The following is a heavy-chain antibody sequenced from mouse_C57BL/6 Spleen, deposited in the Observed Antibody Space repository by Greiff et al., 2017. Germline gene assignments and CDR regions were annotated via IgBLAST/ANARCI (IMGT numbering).Heavy chain of an antibody. J-gene: IGHJ3*01. V-gene: IGHV1-72*01. CDR3: ARAYYSNYVCAY. D-gene: IGHD2-5*01. CDR1: GYTFTSYW. Sequence: QVQLQQPGAELVKPGASVKLSCKASGYTFTSYWMHWVKQRPGRGLEWIGRIDPNSGGTKYNEKLKSKATLTVDKPASTAYLHRSSLTSEDSAVYYCARAYYSNYVCAYWGQGTLVTVSA. CDR2: IDPNSGGT.